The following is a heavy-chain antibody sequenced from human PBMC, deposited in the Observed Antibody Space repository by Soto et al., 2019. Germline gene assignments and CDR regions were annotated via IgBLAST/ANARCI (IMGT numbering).Heavy chain of an antibody. CDR1: GFTFSSYA. CDR3: AKDVVPAASNWFDP. J-gene: IGHJ5*02. Sequence: LRLSCAASGFTFSSYAMSWVRQAPGKGLEWVSAISGSGGSTYYADSVKGRFTISRDNSKNTLYLQMNSLRAEDMAVYYCAKDVVPAASNWFDPWGQGTLVTVSS. CDR2: ISGSGGST. V-gene: IGHV3-23*01. D-gene: IGHD2-2*01.